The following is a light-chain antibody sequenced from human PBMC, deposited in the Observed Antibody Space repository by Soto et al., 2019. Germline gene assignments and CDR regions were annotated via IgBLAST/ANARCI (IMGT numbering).Light chain of an antibody. CDR3: MQRIEFPPT. CDR2: TLS. CDR1: HRVLYSSNNKNY. Sequence: DIVMTQSPDSLAVSLGERATINCKSSHRVLYSSNNKNYLAWYLQKPGQSPQLLIYTLSYRASGVPDRFSGSGSGTDFTLKISRVEAEDVGVYYCMQRIEFPPTFGQGTRLEIK. J-gene: IGKJ5*01. V-gene: IGKV2-40*01.